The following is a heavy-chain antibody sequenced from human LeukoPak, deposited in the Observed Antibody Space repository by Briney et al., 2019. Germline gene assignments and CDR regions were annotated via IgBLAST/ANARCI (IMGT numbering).Heavy chain of an antibody. CDR3: AKDPLWYSSSWYPNWFGP. D-gene: IGHD6-13*01. J-gene: IGHJ5*02. CDR2: ISSSSSTI. CDR1: GFTFSSYS. Sequence: PGGSLRLSCAASGFTFSSYSMNWVRQAPGKGLEWVSYISSSSSTIYYADSVKGRFTISRDNAKNTLYLQMNSLRAEDTAVYYCAKDPLWYSSSWYPNWFGPWGQGTLVTVSS. V-gene: IGHV3-48*01.